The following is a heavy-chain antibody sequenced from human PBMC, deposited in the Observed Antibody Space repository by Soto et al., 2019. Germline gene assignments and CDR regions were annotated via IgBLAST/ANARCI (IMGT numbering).Heavy chain of an antibody. CDR1: GGSISSGGYY. CDR3: ARGIFGGVIIWARFDY. CDR2: IYYSGST. Sequence: SETLSLTCTVSGGSISSGGYYWSWIRQHPGKGLEWIGYIYYSGSTYYNPSLKSRVTISVDTSKNQFSLKLSSVPAADTAVYYCARGIFGGVIIWARFDYWGHGTLVTVSS. J-gene: IGHJ4*01. V-gene: IGHV4-31*03. D-gene: IGHD3-3*01.